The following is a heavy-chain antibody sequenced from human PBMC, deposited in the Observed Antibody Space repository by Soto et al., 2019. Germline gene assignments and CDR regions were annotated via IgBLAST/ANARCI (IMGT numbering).Heavy chain of an antibody. D-gene: IGHD2-15*01. CDR3: ARDXEEYCSGGSCYSLWFDP. Sequence: PSETLSLTCTVSGGSISSYYWSWIRQPAGKGLEWIGRIYTSGSTNYNPSLKSRVTMSVDTSKNQFSLKLSSVTAADTAVYYCARDXEEYCSGGSCYSLWFDPWGQGTLVTVSS. J-gene: IGHJ5*02. CDR2: IYTSGST. V-gene: IGHV4-4*07. CDR1: GGSISSYY.